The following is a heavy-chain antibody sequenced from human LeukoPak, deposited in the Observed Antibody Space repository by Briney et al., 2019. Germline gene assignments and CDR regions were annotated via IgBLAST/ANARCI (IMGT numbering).Heavy chain of an antibody. V-gene: IGHV4-59*08. CDR3: ASYSTGWYWFDY. CDR2: IYYSGST. D-gene: IGHD6-19*01. J-gene: IGHJ4*02. CDR1: GGSISSYY. Sequence: SETLSLTCTVSGGSISSYYWSWIRQPPGKGLEWIGYIYYSGSTNYNPSLKSRVTISVDTSKNQFSLKLSSVTAADTAVYYCASYSTGWYWFDYWGQGTLVTVSS.